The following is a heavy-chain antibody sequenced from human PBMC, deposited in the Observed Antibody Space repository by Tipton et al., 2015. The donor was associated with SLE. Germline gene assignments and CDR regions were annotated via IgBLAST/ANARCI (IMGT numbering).Heavy chain of an antibody. CDR1: GGSFRGYY. J-gene: IGHJ4*02. CDR2: INHSGST. CDR3: ARGRVPDY. Sequence: TLSLTCAVYGGSFRGYYWSWIRQPPRKGLEWIGEINHSGSTNYNPSLKSRVTISVDTTKNQFSLNLSSVTAADTAVYYCARGRVPDYWGQGTLVTVSS. V-gene: IGHV4-34*01.